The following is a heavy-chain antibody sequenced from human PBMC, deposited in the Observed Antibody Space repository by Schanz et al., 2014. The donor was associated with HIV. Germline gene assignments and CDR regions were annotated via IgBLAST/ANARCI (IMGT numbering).Heavy chain of an antibody. Sequence: EVQLVESGGGLVKPGGSLRLSCAASGFIFRTHGMHWVRQAPGKGLEWVSGISWNSGSIGYADSVKGRFTISRDNAKNSLHLQMNSLRAEDTALYYCAKDIGRDVGYGLDVWGQGTTVTVSS. J-gene: IGHJ6*02. CDR3: AKDIGRDVGYGLDV. CDR1: GFIFRTHG. V-gene: IGHV3-9*01. D-gene: IGHD1-26*01. CDR2: ISWNSGSI.